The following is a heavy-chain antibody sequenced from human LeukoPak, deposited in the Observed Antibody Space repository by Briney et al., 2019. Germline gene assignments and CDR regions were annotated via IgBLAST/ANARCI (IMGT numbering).Heavy chain of an antibody. CDR2: INHSGST. Sequence: PSETLSLTCAVYGGSFSGYYWSWIRQPPGKGLEWIGEINHSGSTNYNPSLKSRVTISVDTSKNHFSLKLTSMTAADTAVYYCAGVVLATSWFDPWGQGTLVTVSS. J-gene: IGHJ5*02. D-gene: IGHD3-3*02. CDR1: GGSFSGYY. CDR3: AGVVLATSWFDP. V-gene: IGHV4-34*01.